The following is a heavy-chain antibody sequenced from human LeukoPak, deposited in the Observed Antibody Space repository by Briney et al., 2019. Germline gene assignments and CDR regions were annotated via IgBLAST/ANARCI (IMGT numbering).Heavy chain of an antibody. CDR3: AKDFAVVGASSFDY. CDR1: GFTFSTYG. D-gene: IGHD2-15*01. CDR2: TSYDEKYK. Sequence: GGSLRLSCAASGFTFSTYGMHWVRQAPGKGLEWVAVTSYDEKYKYYGDSVKGRFTISRDNSRSTLYLQMNSLRAEDTAVYYCAKDFAVVGASSFDYWGQGTLVTVSS. J-gene: IGHJ4*02. V-gene: IGHV3-30*18.